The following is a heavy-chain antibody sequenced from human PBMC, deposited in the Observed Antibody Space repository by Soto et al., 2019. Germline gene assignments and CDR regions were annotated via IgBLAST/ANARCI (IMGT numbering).Heavy chain of an antibody. D-gene: IGHD3-10*01. CDR3: AKAVYGSGTGYFDY. V-gene: IGHV3-23*01. Sequence: GGSLRLSCAASGFIFSSYAMSWVRQAPGKGLEWVSGITATGGTTNHADSVKGRFTISRDNSKNTLYLQMSSLKAEDTAVYYCAKAVYGSGTGYFDYWGQGTPVTVSS. CDR2: ITATGGTT. J-gene: IGHJ4*02. CDR1: GFIFSSYA.